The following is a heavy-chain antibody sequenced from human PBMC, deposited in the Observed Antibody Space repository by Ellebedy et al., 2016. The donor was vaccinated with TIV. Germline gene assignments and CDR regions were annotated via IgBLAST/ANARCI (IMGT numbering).Heavy chain of an antibody. J-gene: IGHJ4*02. V-gene: IGHV1-2*02. Sequence: ASVKVSXKTSGYTFTDNNLQWVRQAPGQGLAWMGWINPERGITNYAQKFLGRVTMTRDTSISTAYMELRNLGSDDTAVYYCASKYCGGLNCHQPTFDFWGQGALVTVSS. D-gene: IGHD2-21*01. CDR1: GYTFTDNN. CDR3: ASKYCGGLNCHQPTFDF. CDR2: INPERGIT.